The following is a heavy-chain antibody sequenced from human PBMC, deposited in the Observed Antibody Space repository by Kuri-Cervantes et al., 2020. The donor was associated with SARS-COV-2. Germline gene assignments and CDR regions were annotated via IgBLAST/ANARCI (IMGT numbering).Heavy chain of an antibody. CDR3: AVYSSSPYYYYMDV. Sequence: GSLRLSCAVYGGSFSGYYWSWIRQPPGKGLEWIGNIYYSGSTYYNPSLKSRVTISVDTSKNQFSLKLSSVTAADTAVYYCAVYSSSPYYYYMDVWGKGTTVTVSS. V-gene: IGHV4-34*01. J-gene: IGHJ6*03. D-gene: IGHD6-13*01. CDR1: GGSFSGYY. CDR2: IYYSGST.